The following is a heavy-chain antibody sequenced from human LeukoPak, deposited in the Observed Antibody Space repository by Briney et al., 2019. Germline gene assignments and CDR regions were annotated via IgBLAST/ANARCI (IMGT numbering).Heavy chain of an antibody. J-gene: IGHJ6*02. CDR3: ARGSCSSSSCYERLNGLDV. CDR1: GFTFSNYD. D-gene: IGHD2-2*01. CDR2: FHTAGDT. V-gene: IGHV3-13*01. Sequence: GGSLRLSCAASGFTFSNYDMHWVRQVTGKGLEWVSAFHTAGDTHYSGSVKGRFATSREKAKNSFYLQMNNLRAGDTALYYCARGSCSSSSCYERLNGLDVWGQGTPVTVSS.